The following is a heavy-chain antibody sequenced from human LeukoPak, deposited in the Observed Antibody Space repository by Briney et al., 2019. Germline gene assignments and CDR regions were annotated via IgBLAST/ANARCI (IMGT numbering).Heavy chain of an antibody. D-gene: IGHD5-24*01. Sequence: GGSLRLSCAASGFTFSNYAMNWVRQAPGKGLEWVAFIGYDGDNKFYVDSVKGRFAISRDNSKSTLYLQMNSVRVEDTAMYYCASLSEMTTAPPDVWGHGTMVTVSS. CDR1: GFTFSNYA. CDR3: ASLSEMTTAPPDV. V-gene: IGHV3-30*09. CDR2: IGYDGDNK. J-gene: IGHJ6*02.